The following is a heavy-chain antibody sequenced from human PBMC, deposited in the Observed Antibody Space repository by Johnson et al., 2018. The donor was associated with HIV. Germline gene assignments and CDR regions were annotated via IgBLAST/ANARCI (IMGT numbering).Heavy chain of an antibody. D-gene: IGHD3-9*01. J-gene: IGHJ3*02. V-gene: IGHV3-30*03. CDR1: GFTFSSYD. Sequence: QVQLVESGGGVVQPGRSLRLSCAASGFTFSSYDMHWVRQAPGKRMDWVAFISYDGTDKYYADSVKGRFTISRDNSKNTLYLQMNSLRVEDTAVYYCAREEGSYILTRGDAFDIWGQGTMVTVSS. CDR3: AREEGSYILTRGDAFDI. CDR2: ISYDGTDK.